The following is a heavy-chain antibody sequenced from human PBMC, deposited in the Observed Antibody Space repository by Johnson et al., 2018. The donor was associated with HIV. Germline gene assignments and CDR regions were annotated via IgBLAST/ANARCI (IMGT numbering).Heavy chain of an antibody. CDR2: INWTGGST. CDR1: GFTFDDYG. V-gene: IGHV3-20*04. Sequence: VQLVESGGGVVRPGGSQRLSCAASGFTFDDYGMSWVRQAPGKGLEWVSGINWTGGSTGYADSVKGRFTLSKDNAKNSRHLQMNNLSAEDTAVYFCATVWRNEGRHSFDTWGQGTVVTVSS. D-gene: IGHD1-1*01. J-gene: IGHJ3*02. CDR3: ATVWRNEGRHSFDT.